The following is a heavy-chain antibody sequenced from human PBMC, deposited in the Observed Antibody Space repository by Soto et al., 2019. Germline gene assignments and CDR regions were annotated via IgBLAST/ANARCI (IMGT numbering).Heavy chain of an antibody. V-gene: IGHV1-69*13. CDR3: ARGRYCISTSCYEYGMDV. J-gene: IGHJ6*02. D-gene: IGHD2-2*01. CDR1: GGTFSSYA. CDR2: IIPIFGTA. Sequence: ASVKVSCKASGGTFSSYAISWVRQAPGQGLEWMGGIIPIFGTANYAQKFQGRVTITADESTSTAYMELSSLRSEDTAVYYCARGRYCISTSCYEYGMDVWGQGTTVTVSS.